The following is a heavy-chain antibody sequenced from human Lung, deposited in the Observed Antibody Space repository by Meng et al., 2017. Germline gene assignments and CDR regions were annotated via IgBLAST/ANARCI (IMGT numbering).Heavy chain of an antibody. CDR3: ARESDKGYYFDY. CDR1: GFTFSSYG. CDR2: IWYDGSNK. J-gene: IGHJ4*02. D-gene: IGHD2-21*01. V-gene: IGHV3-33*01. Sequence: QVQLVESGGGVVQPGRSLSLSCAASGFTFSSYGMHWVRQAPGKGLEWVAVIWYDGSNKYYADSVKGRFTISRDNSKNTLYLQMNSLRAEDTAVYYCARESDKGYYFDYWGQGTLVTVSS.